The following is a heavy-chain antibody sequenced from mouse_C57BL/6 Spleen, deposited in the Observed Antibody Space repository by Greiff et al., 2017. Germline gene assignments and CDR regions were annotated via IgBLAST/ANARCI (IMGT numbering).Heavy chain of an antibody. J-gene: IGHJ3*01. V-gene: IGHV1-61*01. CDR2: IYPSDSET. CDR1: GYTFTSYW. D-gene: IGHD1-1*01. CDR3: AREGYYGSSYHFAY. Sequence: VQLQQPGAELVRPGSSVKLSCKASGYTFTSYWMDWVKQRPGQGLEWIGNIYPSDSETHYNQKFKDKATLTVDKSSSTAYMQLSSLTSEDSAVYYCAREGYYGSSYHFAYWGQGTLVTVSA.